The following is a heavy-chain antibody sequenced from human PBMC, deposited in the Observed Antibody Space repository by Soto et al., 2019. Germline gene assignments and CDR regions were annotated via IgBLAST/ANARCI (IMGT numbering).Heavy chain of an antibody. V-gene: IGHV3-48*02. J-gene: IGHJ4*02. CDR2: ISSSSSTI. Sequence: GGSLRLSCAASGFTFSSYSMNWVRQAPGKGLEWVSYISSSSSTIYYADSVKGRFTISRDNAKNSLYLQMNSLRDEDTAVYYCARVFMVRGVNYFDYWGQGTLVTVSS. D-gene: IGHD3-10*01. CDR1: GFTFSSYS. CDR3: ARVFMVRGVNYFDY.